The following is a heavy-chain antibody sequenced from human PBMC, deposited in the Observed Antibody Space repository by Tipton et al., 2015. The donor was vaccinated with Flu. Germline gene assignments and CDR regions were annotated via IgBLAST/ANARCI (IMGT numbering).Heavy chain of an antibody. J-gene: IGHJ6*02. CDR2: IFYTGSA. V-gene: IGHV4-59*11. CDR1: GGSISSHY. D-gene: IGHD1-14*01. CDR3: ARVTTNGLDV. Sequence: LRLSCTVSGGSISSHYWSWIRQPPGKGLAWIGDIFYTGSANYNPSLKSRVTISLDTSKHQFSLKLESVTAADTAVYYCARVTTNGLDVWGLGTTVTVSS.